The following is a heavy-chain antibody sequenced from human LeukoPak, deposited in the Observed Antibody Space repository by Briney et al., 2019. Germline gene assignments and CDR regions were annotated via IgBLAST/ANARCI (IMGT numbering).Heavy chain of an antibody. J-gene: IGHJ5*02. V-gene: IGHV4-38-2*02. Sequence: PSETLSLTCTVSGYSISSGYYWGWIRQPPGKGLEWIGSIYHSGSTYYNPSLKSRVTISVDTSKNQFSLKLSSVTAADTAVYYCARATLNYYDSSGYYSNWFDPWGQGTLVTVSS. CDR3: ARATLNYYDSSGYYSNWFDP. CDR1: GYSISSGYY. D-gene: IGHD3-22*01. CDR2: IYHSGST.